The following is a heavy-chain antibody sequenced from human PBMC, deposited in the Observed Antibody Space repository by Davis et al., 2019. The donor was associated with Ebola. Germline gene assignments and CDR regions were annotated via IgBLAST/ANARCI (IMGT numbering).Heavy chain of an antibody. CDR1: GASISSRSYY. D-gene: IGHD5-18*01. V-gene: IGHV4-39*01. Sequence: MPSETLSLTCTVSGASISSRSYYWGWIRQPPGKGLEWVGSFSYGDNTHYYNPSLRSRVTISVDTSRNQFSLKLSSATAADTAVYYCATIVDTEMVGAFEIWGQGTMVTVSS. CDR3: ATIVDTEMVGAFEI. CDR2: FSYGDNTH. J-gene: IGHJ3*02.